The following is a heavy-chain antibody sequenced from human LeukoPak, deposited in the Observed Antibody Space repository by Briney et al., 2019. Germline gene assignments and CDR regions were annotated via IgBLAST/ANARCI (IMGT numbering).Heavy chain of an antibody. D-gene: IGHD3-22*01. CDR1: GFTFSSYA. V-gene: IGHV3-23*01. J-gene: IGHJ4*02. CDR3: AKVRYDSSGYQSPYFDY. Sequence: QPGGSLRLSCAASGFTFSSYAMSWVSQAPGKGLEWVSVISGSGGSTYYADSVKGRFTISRDNSKNTLYLQMNSLRAEDTAVYYCAKVRYDSSGYQSPYFDYWGQGILVTVSS. CDR2: ISGSGGST.